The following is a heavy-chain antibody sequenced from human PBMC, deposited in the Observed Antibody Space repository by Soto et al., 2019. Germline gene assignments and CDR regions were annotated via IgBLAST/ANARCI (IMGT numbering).Heavy chain of an antibody. CDR3: ARSCSGGSCYYYGMDV. J-gene: IGHJ6*02. CDR1: GYTFTSYG. CDR2: ISAYNGNT. D-gene: IGHD2-15*01. Sequence: QVQLVQSGAEVKKPGASVKVSCKASGYTFTSYGISWVRQAPGQGLEWMGWISAYNGNTNYAQKLQGRVTMTTDTSTGTAYMELRSLRSDDTAVYYCARSCSGGSCYYYGMDVWGQGTTVTVSS. V-gene: IGHV1-18*01.